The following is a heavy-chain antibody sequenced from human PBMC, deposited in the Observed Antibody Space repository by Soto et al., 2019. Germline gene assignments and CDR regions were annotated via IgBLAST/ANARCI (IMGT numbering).Heavy chain of an antibody. CDR1: GFTFSSYA. CDR3: AKWIYYDFWSGYSSDY. V-gene: IGHV3-23*01. J-gene: IGHJ4*02. Sequence: GGSLRLSCAASGFTFSSYAMSWVRQAPGKGLEWVSAISGSGGSTYYADSVKGRFTISRDNSKNTLYLQMNSLRAEDTAVYYCAKWIYYDFWSGYSSDYWGQGTLVTVSS. D-gene: IGHD3-3*01. CDR2: ISGSGGST.